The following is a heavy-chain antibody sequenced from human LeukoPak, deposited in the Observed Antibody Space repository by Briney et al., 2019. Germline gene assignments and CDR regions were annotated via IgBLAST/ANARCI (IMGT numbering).Heavy chain of an antibody. Sequence: PGGSLRLSCAASGFTFSSYWMSWVRQAPGKGLEWVANIKQDGSEKYYVDSVKGRFTISRDNAKNTMFLQMNSLRAEDTAVYYCARTFDRGWHFDFWGQGTLVTVSA. CDR2: IKQDGSEK. D-gene: IGHD6-19*01. J-gene: IGHJ4*02. CDR3: ARTFDRGWHFDF. V-gene: IGHV3-7*03. CDR1: GFTFSSYW.